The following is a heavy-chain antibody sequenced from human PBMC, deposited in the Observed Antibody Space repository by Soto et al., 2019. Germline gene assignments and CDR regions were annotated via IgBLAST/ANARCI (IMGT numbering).Heavy chain of an antibody. CDR3: AKDRGSSSSYYYHGMDV. CDR2: ISYDGSNK. D-gene: IGHD6-6*01. Sequence: GGSLRLSCAASGFTFSSYGMHWVRQAPGKGLEWVAVISYDGSNKYYADSVKGRFTISRDNSKNTLYLQMNSLRAEDTAVYYCAKDRGSSSSYYYHGMDVRGQGTTVTVSS. V-gene: IGHV3-30*18. CDR1: GFTFSSYG. J-gene: IGHJ6*02.